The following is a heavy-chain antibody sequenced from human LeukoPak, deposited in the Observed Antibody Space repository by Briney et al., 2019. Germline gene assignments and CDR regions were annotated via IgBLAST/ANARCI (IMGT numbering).Heavy chain of an antibody. D-gene: IGHD1-26*01. Sequence: SQTLSLTCAISGDSVSSNSAAWNWIRQSPSRGLEWLGRTFYRSKWYNDYAVSVKSRITINPDTSKNQFSLQLNSVTPEDTAAYYCARREVGSTSAAFDIWGQGTMVTVSS. J-gene: IGHJ3*02. CDR1: GDSVSSNSAA. V-gene: IGHV6-1*01. CDR2: TFYRSKWYN. CDR3: ARREVGSTSAAFDI.